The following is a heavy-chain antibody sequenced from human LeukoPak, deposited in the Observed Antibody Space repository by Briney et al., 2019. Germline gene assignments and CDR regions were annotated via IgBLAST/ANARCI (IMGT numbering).Heavy chain of an antibody. CDR2: TYSSGNT. CDR1: GGSISSYF. J-gene: IGHJ4*02. V-gene: IGHV4-59*01. D-gene: IGHD6-6*01. Sequence: SETLSLTCTVSGGSISSYFWSWIRQPPGKGLEWIGYTYSSGNTNYNPSLKSRVTISVDRSKNQFSLKLSSVTTADTAVYYCATEIQNIAGRVYWGQGTLVTVSS. CDR3: ATEIQNIAGRVY.